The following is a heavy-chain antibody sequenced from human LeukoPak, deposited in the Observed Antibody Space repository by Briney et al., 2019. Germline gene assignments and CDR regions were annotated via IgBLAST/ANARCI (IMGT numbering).Heavy chain of an antibody. V-gene: IGHV3-74*01. CDR1: EFTFSSYW. Sequence: GGSLRLSCAASEFTFSSYWMHWVRQAPGKGLVWVSRINSDGSSTSYADSVKGRFTISRDNAKNTLYLQMNSLRVEDTAVYYCARDARDGSLDYWGQGTLVTVSS. CDR2: INSDGSST. CDR3: ARDARDGSLDY. J-gene: IGHJ4*02. D-gene: IGHD1-26*01.